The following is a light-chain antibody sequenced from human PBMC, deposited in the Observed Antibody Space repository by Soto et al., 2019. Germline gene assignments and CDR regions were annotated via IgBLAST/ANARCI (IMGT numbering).Light chain of an antibody. J-gene: IGKJ1*01. Sequence: EIVLTQSPGTLSLSPGERATHSCRASQSVSSCYLAWYQQKPGQAPRLLIYGASSRATGSPDRFSGSGSGTDFTLTISRLEPEDFAVYYCQQYGSSPPWTFGQGTKVEIK. CDR3: QQYGSSPPWT. V-gene: IGKV3-20*01. CDR2: GAS. CDR1: QSVSSCY.